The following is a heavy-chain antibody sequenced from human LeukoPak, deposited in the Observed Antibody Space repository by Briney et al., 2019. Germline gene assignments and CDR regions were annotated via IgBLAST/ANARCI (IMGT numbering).Heavy chain of an antibody. CDR2: ISSSSSYI. J-gene: IGHJ6*03. CDR1: GFTFSSYS. V-gene: IGHV3-21*01. Sequence: GGSLRLSCAASGFTFSSYSVNWVRQAPGKGLEWVSSISSSSSYIYYADSVKGRFTISRDNAKNSLYLQMNSLRAEDTAVYYCARDSPKDDFWSGYSTNYYYYMDVWGKGTTVTVSS. CDR3: ARDSPKDDFWSGYSTNYYYYMDV. D-gene: IGHD3-3*01.